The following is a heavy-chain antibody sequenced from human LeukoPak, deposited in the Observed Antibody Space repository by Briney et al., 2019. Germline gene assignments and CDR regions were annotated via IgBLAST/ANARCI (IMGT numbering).Heavy chain of an antibody. Sequence: GGSLRLSCAASGFTFRSYVMSWVRQAPGKGLEWVSVISGSGGSTYYADSVKGRFTISRDNSKNTLYLQMNSLRAADTAVYYCAKEPEHDYSNSYFDYWGQGTLVTVSS. D-gene: IGHD4-11*01. J-gene: IGHJ4*02. V-gene: IGHV3-23*01. CDR2: ISGSGGST. CDR3: AKEPEHDYSNSYFDY. CDR1: GFTFRSYV.